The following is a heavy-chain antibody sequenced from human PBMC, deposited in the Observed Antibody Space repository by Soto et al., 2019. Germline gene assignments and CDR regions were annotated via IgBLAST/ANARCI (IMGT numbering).Heavy chain of an antibody. Sequence: SETLSLTCAVYGGSFSGYYWSWIRQPPGKGLEWIGEINHSGSTNYNPSLKSRVTISVDTSKNQFSLRLTSVTAADTAVYYCARTLYASGWHFDYWGRGTLVTVSS. V-gene: IGHV4-34*01. CDR2: INHSGST. J-gene: IGHJ4*02. D-gene: IGHD6-19*01. CDR3: ARTLYASGWHFDY. CDR1: GGSFSGYY.